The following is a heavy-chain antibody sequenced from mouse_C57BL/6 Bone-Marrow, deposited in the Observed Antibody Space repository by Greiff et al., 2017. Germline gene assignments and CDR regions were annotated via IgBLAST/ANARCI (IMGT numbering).Heavy chain of an antibody. Sequence: QVQLQQPGAELVKPGASVKMSCKASGYTFTSYWITWVKQRPGQGLEWIGDIYPGSGSTNYNEKFKSKATLTVDTSSSTAYLQLSSLTSEDAAVYYCARYGLYYLDYGGQGTTLTVSS. D-gene: IGHD1-2*01. CDR1: GYTFTSYW. V-gene: IGHV1-55*01. J-gene: IGHJ2*01. CDR3: ARYGLYYLDY. CDR2: IYPGSGST.